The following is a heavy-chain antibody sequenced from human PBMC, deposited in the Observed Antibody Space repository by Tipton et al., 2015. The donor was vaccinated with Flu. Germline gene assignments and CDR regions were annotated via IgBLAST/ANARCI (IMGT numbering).Heavy chain of an antibody. Sequence: TLSLTCTVSGDSMRSDYFWAWIRQAPGKGLEWIGGIYHSGSTYYNPSLKSRVTISVDTSKNQFSLKLSSVTAADTAVYYCAREKLPSTYYDTSGYVDYWGQGTLVTVSS. CDR1: GDSMRSDYF. D-gene: IGHD3-22*01. J-gene: IGHJ4*02. CDR3: AREKLPSTYYDTSGYVDY. CDR2: IYHSGST. V-gene: IGHV4-38-2*02.